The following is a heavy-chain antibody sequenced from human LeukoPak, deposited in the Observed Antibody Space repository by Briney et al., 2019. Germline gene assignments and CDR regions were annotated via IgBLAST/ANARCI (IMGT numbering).Heavy chain of an antibody. V-gene: IGHV3-30*04. CDR1: GFTFSSYA. CDR2: ISYDGSNK. D-gene: IGHD3-10*01. Sequence: GGSLRLSCAASGFTFSSYAMHWVRQAPGKGLEWVAVISYDGSNKYYADSVKGRFTISRDNSKNTLYLQMNSLRAEDTAVYYCAKDRSTMVRGVLDYWGQGTLVTVSS. J-gene: IGHJ4*02. CDR3: AKDRSTMVRGVLDY.